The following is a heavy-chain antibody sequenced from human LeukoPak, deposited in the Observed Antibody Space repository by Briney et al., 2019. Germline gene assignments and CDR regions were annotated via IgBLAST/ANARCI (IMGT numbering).Heavy chain of an antibody. CDR1: GGSISSGGYS. CDR2: IYHSGST. J-gene: IGHJ5*02. CDR3: ARGYSGSLGWFDP. V-gene: IGHV4-30-2*01. Sequence: SETLSLTCAVSGGSISSGGYSWSWIRQPPGKGLEWIGYIYHSGSTYYNPSLKSRVTISVDRSKNQFSLKLSSVTAADTAVYYCARGYSGSLGWFDPWGQGTLVTVSS. D-gene: IGHD1-26*01.